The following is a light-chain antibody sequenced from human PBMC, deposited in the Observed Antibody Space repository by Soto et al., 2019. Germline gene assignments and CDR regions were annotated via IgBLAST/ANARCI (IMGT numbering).Light chain of an antibody. CDR1: QSVSSN. CDR2: GAS. V-gene: IGKV3-15*01. J-gene: IGKJ3*01. CDR3: QQYNKWPLT. Sequence: EIVMTQSPATLSVSPGERATLSCRASQSVSSNLAWYQQKPGQAPRLLIYGASTRATDIPARFSGSGSGTEFTFTISSLHSEDLAVYYCQQYNKWPLTFGRGTKVDIK.